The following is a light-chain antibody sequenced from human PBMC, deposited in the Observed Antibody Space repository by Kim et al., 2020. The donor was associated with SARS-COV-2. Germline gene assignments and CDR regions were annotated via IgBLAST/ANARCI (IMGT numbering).Light chain of an antibody. CDR3: QSYDSSLSGFVV. J-gene: IGLJ2*01. CDR1: SPNIGAGYD. CDR2: GNS. V-gene: IGLV1-40*01. Sequence: VTISCTGSSPNIGAGYDVHWYQQLPGTAPQLLIYGNSNRPSGVPDRFSGSKSGTSASLAITGLQAEDEADYYCQSYDSSLSGFVVFGGGTQLTVL.